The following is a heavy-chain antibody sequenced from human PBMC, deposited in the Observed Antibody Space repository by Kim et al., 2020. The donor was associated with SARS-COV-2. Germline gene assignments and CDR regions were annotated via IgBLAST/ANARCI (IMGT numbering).Heavy chain of an antibody. V-gene: IGHV1-18*01. CDR1: GYTFTSYG. Sequence: ASVKVSCKASGYTFTSYGISWVRQAPGQGLEWMGWISAYNGNTNYAQKLQGRVTMTTDTSTSTAYMELRSLRSDDTAVYYCARDLGVVVAATRANWGFYYMDVWGKGTTVTVSS. CDR3: ARDLGVVVAATRANWGFYYMDV. J-gene: IGHJ6*03. D-gene: IGHD2-15*01. CDR2: ISAYNGNT.